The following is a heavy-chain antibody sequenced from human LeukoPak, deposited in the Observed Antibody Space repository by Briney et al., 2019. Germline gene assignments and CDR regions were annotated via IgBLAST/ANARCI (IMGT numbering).Heavy chain of an antibody. CDR3: ARLGLLDPIDY. J-gene: IGHJ4*02. CDR2: IYPGDSDT. CDR1: GYSFTSFW. V-gene: IGHV5-51*01. D-gene: IGHD3/OR15-3a*01. Sequence: GEALKISCKGFGYSFTSFWIGWVRPMPGKGLEWMGIIYPGDSDTRYSPSFQGQVTISADKSISTAYLQWSSLKAADTAMYYCARLGLLDPIDYWGQGTLVTVSS.